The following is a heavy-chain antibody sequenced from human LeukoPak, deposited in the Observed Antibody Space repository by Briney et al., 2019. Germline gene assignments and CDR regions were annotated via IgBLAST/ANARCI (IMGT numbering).Heavy chain of an antibody. CDR3: ARGGKSGWYSYYYYYGMDV. D-gene: IGHD6-19*01. V-gene: IGHV3-30*03. Sequence: GRSLRLSCAASGFIFDTYGMLWVRQAPGKGLEWVAVIAYDGSNKVYADSVKGRFTISRDNSKNTLYLQMNSLRGEDTAVYYCARGGKSGWYSYYYYYGMDVWGKGTTVTVSS. CDR1: GFIFDTYG. J-gene: IGHJ6*04. CDR2: IAYDGSNK.